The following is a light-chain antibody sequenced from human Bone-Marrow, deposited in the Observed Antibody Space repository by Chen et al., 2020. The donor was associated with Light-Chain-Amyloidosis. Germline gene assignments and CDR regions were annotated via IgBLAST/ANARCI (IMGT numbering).Light chain of an antibody. Sequence: SYELTQPPSVSVSPGQTARITCSGDDLPTKYAYWYQQKPGQAPVLVIHRDTERPSGISERFSGSSSGATATWTISRVQAEDEADYQCQSADSSGTYEVIFGGGTKLTVL. V-gene: IGLV3-25*03. CDR2: RDT. CDR1: DLPTKY. J-gene: IGLJ2*01. CDR3: QSADSSGTYEVI.